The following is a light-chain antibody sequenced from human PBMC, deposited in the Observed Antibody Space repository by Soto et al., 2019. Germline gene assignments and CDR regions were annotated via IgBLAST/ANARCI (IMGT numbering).Light chain of an antibody. V-gene: IGLV1-40*01. Sequence: QSVLTQPPSVSGAPGQRVTISCTGSSSNIGAGYDVHWYQQLPGTAPKLLLYVNINRPSGVPDRFSGSKSGTSASLAITGLQAEDEADYYCQSYDSSLSVVFGGGTKLTVL. J-gene: IGLJ2*01. CDR3: QSYDSSLSVV. CDR1: SSNIGAGYD. CDR2: VNI.